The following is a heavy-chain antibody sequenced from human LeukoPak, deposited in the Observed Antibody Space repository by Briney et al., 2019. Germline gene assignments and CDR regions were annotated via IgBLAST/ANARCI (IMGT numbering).Heavy chain of an antibody. V-gene: IGHV4-34*01. CDR2: INHSGST. CDR3: AREGCSSTSCYSY. D-gene: IGHD2-2*02. Sequence: PSESLSLTCAVYGGSFSGYYWSWMRQPPGKGLEWIGEINHSGSTNYNPSLKSRVTISVDTSKNQFSLKLSSVTAADTAVYYCAREGCSSTSCYSYWGQGTLVTVSS. CDR1: GGSFSGYY. J-gene: IGHJ4*02.